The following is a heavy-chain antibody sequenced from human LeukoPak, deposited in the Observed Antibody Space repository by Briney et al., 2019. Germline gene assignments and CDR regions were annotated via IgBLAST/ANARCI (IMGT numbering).Heavy chain of an antibody. D-gene: IGHD6-13*01. CDR2: IISKAYGRTT. CDR3: TRDEQAAAGTPNWFDP. CDR1: GFTFGDYA. V-gene: IGHV3-49*04. Sequence: PGRSLRLSCTASGFTFGDYAMSWVRQAPGKGLEWGGFIISKAYGRTTEYAASVKGRFTISRDDSKSIAYLQMNSLKTEDTAVYYCTRDEQAAAGTPNWFDPWGQGTLVTVSS. J-gene: IGHJ5*02.